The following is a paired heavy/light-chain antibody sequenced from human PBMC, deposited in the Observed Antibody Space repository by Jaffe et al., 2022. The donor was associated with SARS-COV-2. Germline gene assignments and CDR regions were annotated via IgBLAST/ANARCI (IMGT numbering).Heavy chain of an antibody. CDR1: GFTFSSYA. V-gene: IGHV3-30*04. D-gene: IGHD3-22*01. CDR3: ARVHRRYYDSSGYSTSPEYFQH. J-gene: IGHJ1*01. Sequence: QVQLVESGGGVVQPGRSLRLSCAASGFTFSSYAMHWVRQAPGKGLEWVAVISYDGSNKYYADSVKGRFTISRDNSKNTLYLQMNSLRAEDTAVYYCARVHRRYYDSSGYSTSPEYFQHWGQGTLVTVSS. CDR2: ISYDGSNK.
Light chain of an antibody. J-gene: IGLJ3*02. CDR1: SSNIGNNY. CDR3: GTWDSSLSAGRV. V-gene: IGLV1-51*02. CDR2: ENN. Sequence: QSVLTQPPSVSAAPGQKVTISCSGSSSNIGNNYVSWYQQLPGTAPKLLIYENNKRPSGIPDRFSGSKSGTSATLGITGLQTGDEADYYCGTWDSSLSAGRVFGGGTKLTVL.